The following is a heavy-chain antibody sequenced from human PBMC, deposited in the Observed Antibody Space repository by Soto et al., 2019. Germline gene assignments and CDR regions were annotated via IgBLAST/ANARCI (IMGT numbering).Heavy chain of an antibody. CDR3: ARHVGYCSSTSCYPLFDY. CDR1: GGSISSSSYY. D-gene: IGHD2-2*01. CDR2: IYYSGST. J-gene: IGHJ4*02. V-gene: IGHV4-39*01. Sequence: QLQLQESGPGLVKPSETLSLTCTVSGGSISSSSYYWGWIRQPPGKGLEWIGSIYYSGSTYYNPSLKSRVTVSVDTSKNQFSLNLSSVTAADTAVYYCARHVGYCSSTSCYPLFDYWGQGTLVTVSS.